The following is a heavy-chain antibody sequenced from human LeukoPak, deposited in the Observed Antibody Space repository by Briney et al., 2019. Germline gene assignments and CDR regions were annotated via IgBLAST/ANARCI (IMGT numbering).Heavy chain of an antibody. D-gene: IGHD2-15*01. CDR1: GFAFSNYV. Sequence: GGSLRLSCAASGFAFSNYVMHWVRQAPGKGLEWVAVISYDGSNIYYADSVKGRFTISRDNAKNSLYLQMNSLRAEDTAVYYCARDSLHCSGGSCYSTDWFDPWGQGTLVTVSS. CDR2: ISYDGSNI. J-gene: IGHJ5*02. V-gene: IGHV3-30*03. CDR3: ARDSLHCSGGSCYSTDWFDP.